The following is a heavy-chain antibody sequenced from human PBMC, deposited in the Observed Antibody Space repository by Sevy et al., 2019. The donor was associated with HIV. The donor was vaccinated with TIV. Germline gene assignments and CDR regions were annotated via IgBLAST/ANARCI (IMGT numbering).Heavy chain of an antibody. CDR2: INPSGGST. J-gene: IGHJ5*02. D-gene: IGHD6-13*01. Sequence: ASVKVSCKASGYTFTSYYMHWVRQAPGQGLEWMGIINPSGGSTSYAQTFQGRVTMTRDTSTSTVYMELSSLRSEDTAVYYCARQSAAGEGDPRNWFDPWGQGTLVTVSS. CDR1: GYTFTSYY. V-gene: IGHV1-46*01. CDR3: ARQSAAGEGDPRNWFDP.